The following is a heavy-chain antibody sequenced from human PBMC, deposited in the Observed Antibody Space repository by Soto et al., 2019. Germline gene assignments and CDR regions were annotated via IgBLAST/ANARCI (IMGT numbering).Heavy chain of an antibody. J-gene: IGHJ6*03. CDR3: AKDEVSSTNYYYYMDV. Sequence: ASVKLSCKASGGTFSSYCMRWVLQAPGQGLEWMGGIIPIFGTANYAQKFQGRVTITADESTSTAYLELSSLRAEDTAVYYCAKDEVSSTNYYYYMDVWGKGTTVTVSS. CDR1: GGTFSSYC. D-gene: IGHD2-2*01. V-gene: IGHV1-69*13. CDR2: IIPIFGTA.